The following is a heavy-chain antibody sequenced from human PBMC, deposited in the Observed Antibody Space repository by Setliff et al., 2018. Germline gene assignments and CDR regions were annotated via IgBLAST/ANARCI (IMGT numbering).Heavy chain of an antibody. D-gene: IGHD1-26*01. CDR2: IIPMFGT. J-gene: IGHJ6*04. Sequence: ASVKVSCKASGGTFSSYVISWVREAPGQGLEWMGGIIPMFGTNYAQKFQGRVTISADESRTAVYMELSSLRFDDTAVYYCARVQWEIAVKFHYNRMEVWGEGTQVTVSS. V-gene: IGHV1-69*13. CDR3: ARVQWEIAVKFHYNRMEV. CDR1: GGTFSSYV.